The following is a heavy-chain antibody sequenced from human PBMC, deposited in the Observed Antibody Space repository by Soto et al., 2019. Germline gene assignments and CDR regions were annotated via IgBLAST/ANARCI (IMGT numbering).Heavy chain of an antibody. J-gene: IGHJ5*02. CDR1: GFTFSSYA. Sequence: EVQLLESGGGLVQPGGSLRLSCAASGFTFSSYAMSWVRQAPGKGLEWVSAISGSGGSTYYADSVKGRFTISRDNSKNALYLQRNCLRAEDTSVDYCAKGNLPYGWGRYHNWFDPWGQGTLVTVSS. CDR3: AKGNLPYGWGRYHNWFDP. V-gene: IGHV3-23*01. CDR2: ISGSGGST. D-gene: IGHD3-10*01.